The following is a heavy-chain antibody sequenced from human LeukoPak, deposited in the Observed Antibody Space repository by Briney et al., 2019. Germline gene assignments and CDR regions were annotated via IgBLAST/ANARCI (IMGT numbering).Heavy chain of an antibody. CDR3: AKATPGYYEDYYYYGMDV. D-gene: IGHD3-16*01. V-gene: IGHV3-9*01. Sequence: GRSLRLSCAASGSTFDDYAMHWVRQAPGKGLEWVSGISWNSGSIGYADSVKGRFTISRDNAKNSLYLQMNSLRAEDTALYYCAKATPGYYEDYYYYGMDVWGQGTTVTVSS. CDR2: ISWNSGSI. J-gene: IGHJ6*02. CDR1: GSTFDDYA.